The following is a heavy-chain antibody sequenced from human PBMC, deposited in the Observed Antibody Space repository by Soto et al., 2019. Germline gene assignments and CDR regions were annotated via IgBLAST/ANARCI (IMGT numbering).Heavy chain of an antibody. CDR1: GFTFDDYA. J-gene: IGHJ3*02. Sequence: EVQLVESGGGLVQPGRSLRLSCAASGFTFDDYAMHWVRQAPGKGLEWVSGISWNSGSIGYADSVKGRFTISRDNAKNSLYLQMNSLRAEDTALYYCAKDMWGTRYLDWLFAFDIWGQGTMVTVSS. CDR2: ISWNSGSI. CDR3: AKDMWGTRYLDWLFAFDI. V-gene: IGHV3-9*01. D-gene: IGHD3-9*01.